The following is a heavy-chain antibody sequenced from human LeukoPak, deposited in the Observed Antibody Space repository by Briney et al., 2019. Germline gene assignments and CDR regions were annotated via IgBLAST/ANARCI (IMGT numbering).Heavy chain of an antibody. V-gene: IGHV1-2*04. CDR1: GYTFTGYY. Sequence: ASVKVSCKASGYTFTGYYMHWVRQAPGQGLEWMGWINPNSGGTNYAQKFQGWVTMTRDTSISTAYMELSRLRSDDTAVYYCARDSLRIVGATNGDLDAFDIWGQGTMVTVSS. CDR2: INPNSGGT. J-gene: IGHJ3*02. CDR3: ARDSLRIVGATNGDLDAFDI. D-gene: IGHD1-26*01.